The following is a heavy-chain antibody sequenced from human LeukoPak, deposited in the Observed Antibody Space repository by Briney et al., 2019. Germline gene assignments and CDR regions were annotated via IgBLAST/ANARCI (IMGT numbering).Heavy chain of an antibody. CDR1: GFTFADYS. CDR3: AKALGGYYDFVY. Sequence: GRSLRLSYAASGFTFADYSMHWVRQAPGKGLECVSVISWNIGCIGYADSVKGRFTISRDNAKNSLYLQTNSLRAEDTALYYCAKALGGYYDFVYWGQGTLVTVSS. J-gene: IGHJ4*02. CDR2: ISWNIGCI. V-gene: IGHV3-9*01. D-gene: IGHD3-3*01.